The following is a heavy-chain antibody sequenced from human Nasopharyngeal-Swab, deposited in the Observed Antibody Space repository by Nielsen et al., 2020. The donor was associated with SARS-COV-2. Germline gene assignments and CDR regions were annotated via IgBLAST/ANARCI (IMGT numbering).Heavy chain of an antibody. CDR1: GYSFTSYW. V-gene: IGHV5-51*01. CDR2: IYPGDSDT. D-gene: IGHD5-12*01. J-gene: IGHJ4*02. CDR3: ARDGQPAAGYSGYDYLRGLNY. Sequence: GESLKISCKGSGYSFTSYWIGWVRQMPGKGLEWMGIIYPGDSDTRYRPSFQGQVTISADKSISTAYLQWSSLKASDTAMYYCARDGQPAAGYSGYDYLRGLNYWGQGTLVTVSS.